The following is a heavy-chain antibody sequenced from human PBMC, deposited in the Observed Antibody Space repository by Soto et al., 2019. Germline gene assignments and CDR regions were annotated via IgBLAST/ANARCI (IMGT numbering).Heavy chain of an antibody. CDR2: IIPIFGTA. D-gene: IGHD3-9*01. CDR3: ARAGRYFDWLLDYYYYGMDV. V-gene: IGHV1-69*01. J-gene: IGHJ6*02. CDR1: GGTFSSYA. Sequence: QVQLVQSGAEVKKPGSSVKVSCKASGGTFSSYAISWVRQAPGQGLEWMGGIIPIFGTANYAQKFQGSVTITADESTSTAYMELSSLRSEDTAVYYCARAGRYFDWLLDYYYYGMDVWGQRTTVTVSS.